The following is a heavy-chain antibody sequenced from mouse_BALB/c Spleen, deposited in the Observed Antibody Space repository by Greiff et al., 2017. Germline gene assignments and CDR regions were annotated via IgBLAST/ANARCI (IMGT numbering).Heavy chain of an antibody. D-gene: IGHD6-1*01. CDR2: INPSSGYT. J-gene: IGHJ4*01. Sequence: VKLQESGAELARPGASVKMSCKASGYTFTSYTMHWVKQRPGQGLEWIGYINPSSGYTNYNQKFKDKATLTADKSSSTAYMQLSSLTSEDSAVYYCARQPRDAMDYWGQGTSVTVSS. CDR1: GYTFTSYT. V-gene: IGHV1-4*01. CDR3: ARQPRDAMDY.